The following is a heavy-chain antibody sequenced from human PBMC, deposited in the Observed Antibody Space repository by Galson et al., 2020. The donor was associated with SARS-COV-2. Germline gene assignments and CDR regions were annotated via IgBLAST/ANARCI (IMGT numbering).Heavy chain of an antibody. V-gene: IGHV5-51*01. CDR3: ARLRGGGHPASWYGFDY. CDR2: IFPTDPDT. D-gene: IGHD6-13*01. J-gene: IGHJ4*02. Sequence: GESLKISCKGSGYTFTSYWIVWVRQMPGAGLEWMGMIFPTDPDTKYSPSFQGQVTISADWSLNTAYLEWDSLQKSDGAIYYCARLRGGGHPASWYGFDYWGQGTLVTVPS. CDR1: GYTFTSYW.